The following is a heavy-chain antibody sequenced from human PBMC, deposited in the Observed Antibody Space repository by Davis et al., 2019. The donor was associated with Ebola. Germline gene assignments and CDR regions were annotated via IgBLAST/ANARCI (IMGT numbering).Heavy chain of an antibody. CDR3: ARFLEWKADY. D-gene: IGHD3-3*01. CDR1: GYSFTSYW. Sequence: GESLKLPCKGSGYSFTSYWIGWVRQMPGKGLEWMGIIYPGDSDTRYSPSFQGQVTISADKSITTAYLQWSSLKASDTAMYYCARFLEWKADYWGQGTLVTVSS. V-gene: IGHV5-51*01. J-gene: IGHJ4*02. CDR2: IYPGDSDT.